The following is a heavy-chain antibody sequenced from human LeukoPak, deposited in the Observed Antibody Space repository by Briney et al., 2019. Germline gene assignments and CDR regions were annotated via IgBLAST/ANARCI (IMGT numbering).Heavy chain of an antibody. D-gene: IGHD4-23*01. J-gene: IGHJ4*02. Sequence: SETLSLTCTDSGGSISSYYWSWIRQAPGKGLEWIGYIYYSGSTNYNPSLKSRVTISVATPKNHFPLKLSSVTAADTAVYYCAREAITNRTVVWGQGTLVTVSS. V-gene: IGHV4-59*01. CDR1: GGSISSYY. CDR2: IYYSGST. CDR3: AREAITNRTVV.